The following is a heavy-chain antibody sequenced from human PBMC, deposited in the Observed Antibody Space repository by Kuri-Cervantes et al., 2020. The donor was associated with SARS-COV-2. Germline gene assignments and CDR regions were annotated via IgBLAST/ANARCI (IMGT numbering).Heavy chain of an antibody. Sequence: LSLTCAASGFTFSSYAMHWVRQAPGKGLEWVAVISNDGSNKTYADTVKGRFTISRDNSNNTLYLQMNSLRAEDPAVYYCSRGGSSGWSQLEYWGQGTLVTVSS. CDR1: GFTFSSYA. CDR2: ISNDGSNK. V-gene: IGHV3-30*04. J-gene: IGHJ4*02. D-gene: IGHD6-19*01. CDR3: SRGGSSGWSQLEY.